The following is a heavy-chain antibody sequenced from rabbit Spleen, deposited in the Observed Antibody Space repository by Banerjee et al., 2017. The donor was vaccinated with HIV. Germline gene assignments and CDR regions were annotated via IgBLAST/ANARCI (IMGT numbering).Heavy chain of an antibody. CDR3: ARDLVGVIGWNFYL. CDR1: GFSFSNKAV. CDR2: INASTGKP. J-gene: IGHJ4*01. V-gene: IGHV1S45*01. D-gene: IGHD2-1*01. Sequence: QEQLVESGGGLVQPEGSLTLTCKASGFSFSNKAVMCWVRQAPGKGLQWIACINASTGKPVYATWASGRFSISRTSSTTVTLRMTSLTAADRATYFCARDLVGVIGWNFYLWGQGTLVTVS.